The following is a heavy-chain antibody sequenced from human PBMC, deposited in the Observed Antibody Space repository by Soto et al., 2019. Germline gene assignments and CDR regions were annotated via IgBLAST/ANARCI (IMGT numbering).Heavy chain of an antibody. J-gene: IGHJ6*03. V-gene: IGHV3-33*01. CDR1: RFTFSTYG. Sequence: GGSLRLSCAASRFTFSTYGMHWVRQAPGKGLEWVAVIWYDGSNKYYADSVKGRFTISRDNSKNTLYLQMNSLRVEDTAVYYCARSPTSDPVYGSGTSQVLYYYYYYMDVWGKGTTVTVSS. CDR3: ARSPTSDPVYGSGTSQVLYYYYYYMDV. CDR2: IWYDGSNK. D-gene: IGHD3-10*01.